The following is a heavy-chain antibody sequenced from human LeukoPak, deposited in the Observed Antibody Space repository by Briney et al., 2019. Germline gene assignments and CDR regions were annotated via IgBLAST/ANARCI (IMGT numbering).Heavy chain of an antibody. J-gene: IGHJ4*02. CDR2: IHSNGIST. CDR3: ARAGAAADFSY. CDR1: GFTFSNYP. Sequence: GGSLRLSCAASGFTFSNYPIHWVRQAPGKGLEFVSSIHSNGISTYYGNSVKGRFTVSRDNSKNTVYLQMGSLREEDMAVYYCARAGAAADFSYWGQGTLVTVSS. V-gene: IGHV3-64*01. D-gene: IGHD6-13*01.